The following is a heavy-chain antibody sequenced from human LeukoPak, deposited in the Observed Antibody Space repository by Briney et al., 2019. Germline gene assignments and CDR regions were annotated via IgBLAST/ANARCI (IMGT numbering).Heavy chain of an antibody. Sequence: PSETLSLTCTVSGDSISSGIHYWNWIRQPAGKGLEWIGRIYTSGSTNYNPSLKSRVTMSVDTSKNQFSLKLSSVTAADTAVYYCARGLSGGYDSHYYYYMDVWGKGTTVTISS. CDR2: IYTSGST. CDR1: GDSISSGIHY. J-gene: IGHJ6*03. V-gene: IGHV4-61*02. D-gene: IGHD5-12*01. CDR3: ARGLSGGYDSHYYYYMDV.